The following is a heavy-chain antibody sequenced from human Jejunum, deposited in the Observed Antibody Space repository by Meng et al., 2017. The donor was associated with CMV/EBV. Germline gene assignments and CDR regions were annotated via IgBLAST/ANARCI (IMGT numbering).Heavy chain of an antibody. CDR1: SFW. V-gene: IGHV3-74*01. J-gene: IGHJ4*01. D-gene: IGHD3-22*01. CDR2: INTDGSST. CDR3: ARGAYLYYDTSGYKPPHDY. Sequence: SFWMHWVRQAPGKGLVWVSRINTDGSSTSYADSVKGRFTISRDNAKNTLYLQMNSLRAEDTAVYYCARGAYLYYDTSGYKPPHDYWSHGTLVTVSS.